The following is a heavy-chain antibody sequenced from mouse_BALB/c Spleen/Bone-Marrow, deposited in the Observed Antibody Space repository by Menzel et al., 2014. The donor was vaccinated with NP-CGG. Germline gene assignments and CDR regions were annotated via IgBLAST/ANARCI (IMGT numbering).Heavy chain of an antibody. CDR1: GYAFSSSW. CDR2: IYPGDGDT. Sequence: QVQLQQSGPELVKPGASVKISCKASGYAFSSSWMNWVKQRPGQGLEWIGRIYPGDGDTNYNGKFKGKATLTADKSSSTAYMQLSSLTSVDSAVYFCAKGGLLRAMDYWGQGTSVTVSS. J-gene: IGHJ4*01. D-gene: IGHD2-3*01. V-gene: IGHV1-82*01. CDR3: AKGGLLRAMDY.